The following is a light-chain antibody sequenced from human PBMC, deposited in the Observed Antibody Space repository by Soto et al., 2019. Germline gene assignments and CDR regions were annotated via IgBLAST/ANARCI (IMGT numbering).Light chain of an antibody. Sequence: NFMLTQPHSVSESPGKTITIACTRDSGSIGGNWVQWLQHRPGSSPTTVIYEHNRRPSGVPDRFSASLDRSSNSASLTISGLRHEDEADYYCQSYDSMTVVFGGGTKVTVL. CDR3: QSYDSMTVV. CDR1: SGSIGGNW. CDR2: EHN. J-gene: IGLJ2*01. V-gene: IGLV6-57*01.